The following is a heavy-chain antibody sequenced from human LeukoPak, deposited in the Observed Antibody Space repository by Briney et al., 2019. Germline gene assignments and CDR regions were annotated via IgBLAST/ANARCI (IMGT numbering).Heavy chain of an antibody. J-gene: IGHJ5*02. D-gene: IGHD3-10*01. CDR2: IYYSGST. V-gene: IGHV4-59*08. Sequence: SETLSLTCTVSGGSISSYYWSWIRQPPGKGLEWIGYIYYSGSTNYNPSLRSRVTISVDTSKNQFSLKLSSVTAADTAVYYCARRGEFPDWFDPWGQGTLVTVSS. CDR1: GGSISSYY. CDR3: ARRGEFPDWFDP.